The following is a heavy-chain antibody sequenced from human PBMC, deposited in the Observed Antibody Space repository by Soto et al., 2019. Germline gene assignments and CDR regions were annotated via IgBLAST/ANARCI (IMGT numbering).Heavy chain of an antibody. CDR2: ISYDGSNK. CDR1: GFTFSSYA. J-gene: IGHJ6*02. Sequence: GGSLRLSCAASGFTFSSYAMHWVRQAPGKGLEWVAVISYDGSNKYYADSVKGRFTISRDNSKNKLYLQMNSLRAEDTAVYYCARDGGGTYYDFWSGYYTPYYYGMDVWG. CDR3: ARDGGGTYYDFWSGYYTPYYYGMDV. D-gene: IGHD3-3*01. V-gene: IGHV3-30-3*01.